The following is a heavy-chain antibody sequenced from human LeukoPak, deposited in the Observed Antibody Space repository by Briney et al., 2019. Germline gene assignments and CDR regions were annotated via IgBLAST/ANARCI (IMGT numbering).Heavy chain of an antibody. CDR1: GGSFSGYY. D-gene: IGHD3-10*01. J-gene: IGHJ5*02. CDR2: INHSGST. Sequence: SETLSLTCAVYGGSFSGYYWSWIRQSPGKGLEWIGEINHSGSTNYNPSLKSRVTISVDTSKNQFSLKLSSVTAADTAVYYCAFSLWFGELSHGNWFDPWGQGTLVTVSS. CDR3: AFSLWFGELSHGNWFDP. V-gene: IGHV4-34*01.